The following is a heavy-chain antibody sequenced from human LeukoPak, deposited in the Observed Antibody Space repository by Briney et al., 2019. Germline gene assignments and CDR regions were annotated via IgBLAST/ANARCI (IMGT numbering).Heavy chain of an antibody. CDR2: IRYDGSNK. CDR3: ALSREGPEPYGDYFKY. V-gene: IGHV3-30*02. CDR1: GFTFSSYG. D-gene: IGHD4-17*01. Sequence: GGSLRLSCAASGFTFSSYGMHWVRQAPGKGLEWVAFIRYDGSNKYYADSVKGRFTISRDNSKNTLYLQMNSLRAEDTAVYYCALSREGPEPYGDYFKYWGQGTLVTVSS. J-gene: IGHJ4*02.